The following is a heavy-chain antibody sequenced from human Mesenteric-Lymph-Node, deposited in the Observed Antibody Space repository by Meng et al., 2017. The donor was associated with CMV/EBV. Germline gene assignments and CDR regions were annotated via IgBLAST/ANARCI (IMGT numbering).Heavy chain of an antibody. D-gene: IGHD4-11*01. Sequence: ASVKVSCKASGYTFTGYYMHWVRQAPGQGLEWMGWIKPNSGGTNYAQKFQGRVTMTRDTSISSAYIELRRLRSDDTAVYYCARTQSHDAFDIWGQGTMVTVSS. V-gene: IGHV1-2*02. CDR1: GYTFTGYY. CDR2: IKPNSGGT. J-gene: IGHJ3*02. CDR3: ARTQSHDAFDI.